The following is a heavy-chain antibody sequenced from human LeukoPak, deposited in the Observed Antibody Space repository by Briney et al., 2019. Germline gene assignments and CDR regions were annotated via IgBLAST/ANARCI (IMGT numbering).Heavy chain of an antibody. CDR1: GFTFSSSW. J-gene: IGHJ5*02. V-gene: IGHV3-74*01. D-gene: IGHD2-2*01. CDR2: IYSDGSSP. Sequence: GGSLRLSCAASGFTFSSSWMYWVRQAPGKGLEWGSRIYSDGSSPSYAASVKGRFTISRDNAPNTPYMHMNSLRTEETAVYYCARDRCSGTSCSIIFWYGAWGPGALVTVAS. CDR3: ARDRCSGTSCSIIFWYGA.